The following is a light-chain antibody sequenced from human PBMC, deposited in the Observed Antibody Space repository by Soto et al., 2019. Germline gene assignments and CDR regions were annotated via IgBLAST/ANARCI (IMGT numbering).Light chain of an antibody. Sequence: DIQMTQSPSSLSASVGDRVTITCRASQSIRSYLNWYQQKPGNAPNLLIYAASSLQSGVPSSFSGSGSGTDFTLTISNLPPEDFATYYCQQTYSVPQAFGGGTKVEIK. CDR2: AAS. CDR1: QSIRSY. V-gene: IGKV1-39*01. CDR3: QQTYSVPQA. J-gene: IGKJ4*01.